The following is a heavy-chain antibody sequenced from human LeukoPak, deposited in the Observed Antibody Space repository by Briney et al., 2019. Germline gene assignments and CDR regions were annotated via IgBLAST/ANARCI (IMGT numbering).Heavy chain of an antibody. J-gene: IGHJ4*02. CDR1: GFTFSSHS. Sequence: GGSLRLSCAASGFTFSSHSMNWVRQAPGKGLEWVSSISSSSSYIYYADSVKGRFTISRDNAKNSLYLQMNSLRAEDTAVYYCARDLETTMTTNFDYWGQGTLVTVSS. V-gene: IGHV3-21*01. D-gene: IGHD4-17*01. CDR2: ISSSSSYI. CDR3: ARDLETTMTTNFDY.